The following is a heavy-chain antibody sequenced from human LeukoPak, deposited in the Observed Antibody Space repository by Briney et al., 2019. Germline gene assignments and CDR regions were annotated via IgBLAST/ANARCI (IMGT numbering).Heavy chain of an antibody. CDR2: IWYDGSNK. Sequence: GRSLRLSCAASGFTFSIYGMHCVRQAPGKGLEWVAVIWYDGSNKYYADSVKGRFTISRDNSKNTLYLKMNSLSAEDTAVYYCARDFSYGSCSYYYYYGMDVWGKGTTVTVSS. D-gene: IGHD3-10*01. V-gene: IGHV3-33*01. CDR1: GFTFSIYG. CDR3: ARDFSYGSCSYYYYYGMDV. J-gene: IGHJ6*04.